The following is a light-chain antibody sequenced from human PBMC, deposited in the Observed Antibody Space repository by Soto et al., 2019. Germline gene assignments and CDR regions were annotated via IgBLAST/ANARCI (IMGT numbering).Light chain of an antibody. J-gene: IGLJ2*01. CDR3: CSYAGGTTSYVV. V-gene: IGLV2-23*01. CDR2: EGI. Sequence: QSALTQPASVSGSPGQSITISCTGTSSDVGSYNLVSWYQQHPGKAPKLIIYEGIKRPSGVSNRFSASKSDNTASLTISGLQAEDGSDYYCCSYAGGTTSYVVFGRGTKLTVL. CDR1: SSDVGSYNL.